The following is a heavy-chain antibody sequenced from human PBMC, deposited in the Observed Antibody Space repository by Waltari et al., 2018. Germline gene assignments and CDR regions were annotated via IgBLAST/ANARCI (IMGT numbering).Heavy chain of an antibody. J-gene: IGHJ2*01. CDR1: GGSISSSSYY. D-gene: IGHD1-26*01. V-gene: IGHV4-39*07. CDR2: IYYSGRT. CDR3: ARDGRKNWYFDL. Sequence: QLQLQESGPGLVKPSETLSLTCTVSGGSISSSSYYWGWIRQPPGKGLEWIGSIYYSGRTYYNPSLKSRVTISVDTSKNQFSLKLSSVTAADTAVYYCARDGRKNWYFDLWGRGTLVTVSS.